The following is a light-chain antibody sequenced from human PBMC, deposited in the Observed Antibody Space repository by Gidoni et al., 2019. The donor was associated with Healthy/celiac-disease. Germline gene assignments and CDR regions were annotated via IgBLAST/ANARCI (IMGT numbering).Light chain of an antibody. CDR1: SSNIGAGYD. CDR2: GNS. J-gene: IGLJ1*01. V-gene: IGLV1-40*01. CDR3: QSYDSSLSSLYV. Sequence: QSVLTQPPSVSGAPGQRVTISCTGTSSNIGAGYDVHWYQQLPGTAPKLLIYGNSNRPAGVPDRFSGSKSGTSSSRAITGLQAEDEADYYGQSYDSSLSSLYVFGTGTKVTVL.